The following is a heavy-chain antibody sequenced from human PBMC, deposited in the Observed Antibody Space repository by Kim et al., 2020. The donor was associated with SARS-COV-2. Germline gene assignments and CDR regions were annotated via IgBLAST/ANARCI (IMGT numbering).Heavy chain of an antibody. J-gene: IGHJ4*02. V-gene: IGHV3-23*01. D-gene: IGHD6-19*01. CDR3: AKDLKGGKLNSIIAVAGAFDY. Sequence: FTISRDNSKNTLYLQMNSLRAEDTAVYYCAKDLKGGKLNSIIAVAGAFDYWGQGTLVTVSS.